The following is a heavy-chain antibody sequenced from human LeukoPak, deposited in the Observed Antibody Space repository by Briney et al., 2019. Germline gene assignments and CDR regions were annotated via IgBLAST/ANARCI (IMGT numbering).Heavy chain of an antibody. D-gene: IGHD6-13*01. J-gene: IGHJ4*02. V-gene: IGHV1-3*01. CDR2: INAGNGNI. Sequence: GASVKVSCKASGYTFTSYAMHWVRQAPGQRLEWMGWINAGNGNIKYSQKFQGRVTITRDTSASTAYMELSSLRSEDTAVYYCARDQSSSWYNVFDYWGQGTLVTVSS. CDR3: ARDQSSSWYNVFDY. CDR1: GYTFTSYA.